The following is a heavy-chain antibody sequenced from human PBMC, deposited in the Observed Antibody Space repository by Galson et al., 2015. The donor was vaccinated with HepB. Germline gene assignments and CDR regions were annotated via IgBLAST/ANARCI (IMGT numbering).Heavy chain of an antibody. CDR1: GYRFTSFW. D-gene: IGHD3-10*01. V-gene: IGHV5-10-1*01. CDR2: IDPSDSYT. CDR3: ASRHSYFRSGTWYNVADY. J-gene: IGHJ4*02. Sequence: QSGAEVKKPGESLRISCKASGYRFTSFWISWVRQMPGKGLEWMGRIDPSDSYTDYSPSFQGHVSMSVDKSTTTAYLQWSSLKASDTAMYYCASRHSYFRSGTWYNVADYWGQGTLVSVSS.